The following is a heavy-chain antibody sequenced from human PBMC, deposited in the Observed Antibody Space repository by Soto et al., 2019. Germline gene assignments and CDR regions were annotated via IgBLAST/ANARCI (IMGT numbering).Heavy chain of an antibody. Sequence: QVQRQESGPGLVKPSQTLSLTCTVSGGSISSDGYYWSWIRHHTGKGLEWIGHIYYSGSTYYNPSLKSRVTISVDTSKKQFSLKLSSVTAADRAVYYCARGTRLWCGELSNWFDPGGQGTLVTVSS. J-gene: IGHJ5*02. CDR2: IYYSGST. V-gene: IGHV4-31*03. CDR3: ARGTRLWCGELSNWFDP. CDR1: GGSISSDGYY. D-gene: IGHD3-10*01.